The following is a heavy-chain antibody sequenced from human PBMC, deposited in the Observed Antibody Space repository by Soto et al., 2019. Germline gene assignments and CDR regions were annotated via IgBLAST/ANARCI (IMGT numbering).Heavy chain of an antibody. V-gene: IGHV3-48*02. CDR3: ARGLSSSSSRARRRGYYYYYGMDV. J-gene: IGHJ6*02. D-gene: IGHD6-6*01. Sequence: DSVKGRFTISRDTAKNSLFLQMDSLRDEDTAVYYCARGLSSSSSRARRRGYYYYYGMDVWGQGTTVTVSS.